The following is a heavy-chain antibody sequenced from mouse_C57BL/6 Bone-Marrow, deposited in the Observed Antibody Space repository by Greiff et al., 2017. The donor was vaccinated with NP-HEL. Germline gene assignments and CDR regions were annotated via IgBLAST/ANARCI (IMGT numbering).Heavy chain of an antibody. CDR1: GFTFSSYA. J-gene: IGHJ2*01. Sequence: VKLVESGGGLVKPGGSLKLSCAASGFTFSSYAMSWVRQTPDKRLEWVATISDGGSYTSYPDNVKGRFTISRATAKNNLSLQMSHLKSEDTAVYYCARGEGLLTRSWGQGTTLTVSS. CDR2: ISDGGSYT. V-gene: IGHV5-4*03. D-gene: IGHD1-1*01. CDR3: ARGEGLLTRS.